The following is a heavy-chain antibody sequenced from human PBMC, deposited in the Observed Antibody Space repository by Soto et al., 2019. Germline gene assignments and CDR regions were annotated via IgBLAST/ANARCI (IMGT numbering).Heavy chain of an antibody. D-gene: IGHD2-21*01. J-gene: IGHJ3*02. CDR1: GGSLSTYN. CDR3: ARERTYQMSGDDTLDI. Sequence: PSETLSLTCTVSGGSLSTYNWNWVRQSAGKGLEWIGRIYSNGKAYYNPSLKSRVTMSIDTRNNQVSLRLSSVTAADTAKDYCARERTYQMSGDDTLDIWGLGTMVTVSS. CDR2: IYSNGKA. V-gene: IGHV4-4*07.